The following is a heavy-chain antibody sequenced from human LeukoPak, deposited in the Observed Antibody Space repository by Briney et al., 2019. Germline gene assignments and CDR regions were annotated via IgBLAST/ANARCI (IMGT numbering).Heavy chain of an antibody. Sequence: GGSLRLSCAASGFTFSNAWMNWVRKAPGKGLEWVGRIKSKTDGGTTDYAAPVKGRFTISRDDSKNTLYLQMNSLKTEDTAVYYCTTDDGYSDYDSYLYWGQGTLVTVSS. V-gene: IGHV3-15*07. CDR1: GFTFSNAW. D-gene: IGHD5-12*01. J-gene: IGHJ4*02. CDR2: IKSKTDGGTT. CDR3: TTDDGYSDYDSYLY.